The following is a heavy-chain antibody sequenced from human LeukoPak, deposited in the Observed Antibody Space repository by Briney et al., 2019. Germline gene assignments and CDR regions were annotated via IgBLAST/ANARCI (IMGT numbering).Heavy chain of an antibody. V-gene: IGHV3-23*01. CDR1: GFTFSSYA. J-gene: IGHJ4*02. CDR2: ISGSGGST. CDR3: AKARGTVVPPFDY. D-gene: IGHD3-22*01. Sequence: PGGSLRLSCAASGFTFSSYAMSWSRQAPGKGLEWVSSISGSGGSTYYADSVKGRFTVSRDNSKNTLYLQMNSLRAEDTAVYYCAKARGTVVPPFDYWGQATLATVSS.